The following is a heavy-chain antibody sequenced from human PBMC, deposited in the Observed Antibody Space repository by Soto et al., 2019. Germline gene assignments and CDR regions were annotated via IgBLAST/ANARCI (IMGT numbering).Heavy chain of an antibody. J-gene: IGHJ3*02. CDR3: ARDEGRDAFDI. CDR2: ISSRSSYI. Sequence: EVQLVESGGGLVKPGGSLRLSCAASGFTFSSYSMNWVRQAPWKGLEWVSSISSRSSYIYYADSVKGRFTISRDNAKNSLYLQMNSLRAEDTAVYYCARDEGRDAFDIWGQGTMVTVSS. V-gene: IGHV3-21*01. CDR1: GFTFSSYS.